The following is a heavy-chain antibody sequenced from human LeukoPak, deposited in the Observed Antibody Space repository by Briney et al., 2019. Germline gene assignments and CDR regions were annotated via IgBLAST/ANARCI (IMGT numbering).Heavy chain of an antibody. J-gene: IGHJ4*02. Sequence: SETLSLTCTVSGGSISSGSYYWSWIRQPAGKGLEWIGRIYTSGSTNYNPSLKSRVTISVDTSKNQFSLKLSSVTATDTAVYYCARDGTGVIDYWGQGTLVTVSS. CDR2: IYTSGST. V-gene: IGHV4-61*02. CDR3: ARDGTGVIDY. CDR1: GGSISSGSYY. D-gene: IGHD6-13*01.